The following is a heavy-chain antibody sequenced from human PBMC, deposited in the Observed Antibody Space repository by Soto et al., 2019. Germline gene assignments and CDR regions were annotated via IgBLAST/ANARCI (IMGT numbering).Heavy chain of an antibody. J-gene: IGHJ4*02. CDR1: GGSISSSSYY. CDR2: IYYSGST. Sequence: PSETLSLTCTVSGGSISSSSYYWGWIRQPPGKGLEWIGSIYYSGSTYYNPSLKSRVTISVDTSKNQFSLKLSSVTAADTAVYYCARHSGGYSYGYSFDYWGQGTLVTVSS. V-gene: IGHV4-39*01. D-gene: IGHD5-18*01. CDR3: ARHSGGYSYGYSFDY.